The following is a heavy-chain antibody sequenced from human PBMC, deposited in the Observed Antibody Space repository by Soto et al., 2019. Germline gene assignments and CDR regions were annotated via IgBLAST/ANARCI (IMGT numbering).Heavy chain of an antibody. CDR1: DFTFGTIT. V-gene: IGHV3-48*02. CDR3: ARHGIQVSHDV. Sequence: PGGSLRLSFLALDFTFGTITLDWVPQAPGQGLEWISYITTSSHTIYYADSVRGRFTISRDNAKNSLFLQMNSLRDEDTAVYYCARHGIQVSHDVWGQGTTVTVSS. CDR2: ITTSSHTI. D-gene: IGHD5-18*01. J-gene: IGHJ6*02.